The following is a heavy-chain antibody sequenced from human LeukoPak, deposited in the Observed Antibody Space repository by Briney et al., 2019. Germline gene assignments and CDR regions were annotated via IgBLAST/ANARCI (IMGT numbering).Heavy chain of an antibody. Sequence: ASVKVSCKASGYSFTGNYMHWVRQAPGQGLEWMGWINPNSGDTNFAQKFQGRVTITRNTSISTAYMELSSLRSEDTAVYYCARTSGYSYGRYYYYMDVWGKGTTVTVSS. V-gene: IGHV1-2*02. D-gene: IGHD5-18*01. CDR3: ARTSGYSYGRYYYYMDV. CDR2: INPNSGDT. CDR1: GYSFTGNY. J-gene: IGHJ6*03.